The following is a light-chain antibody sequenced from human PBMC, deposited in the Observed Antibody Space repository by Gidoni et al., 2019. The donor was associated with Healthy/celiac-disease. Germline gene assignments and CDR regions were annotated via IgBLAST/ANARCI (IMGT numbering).Light chain of an antibody. CDR3: QQYGSSPPYT. V-gene: IGKV3-20*01. CDR1: QSVSSSY. J-gene: IGKJ2*01. CDR2: GAS. Sequence: EIVSTQSPGTLSLSPGERATLSCRASQSVSSSYLAWYQQKPGQAPRLLIYGASSRATGIPDRFSGSGSGTDFTLTIRRLEPEDFAVYYCQQYGSSPPYTFGQGTKLEIK.